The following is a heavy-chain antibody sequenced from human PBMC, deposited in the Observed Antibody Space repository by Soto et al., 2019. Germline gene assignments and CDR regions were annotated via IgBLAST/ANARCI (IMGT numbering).Heavy chain of an antibody. CDR1: GGSFSGYY. D-gene: IGHD3-10*01. J-gene: IGHJ6*02. Sequence: SETLSLTCAVYGGSFSGYYWSWIRQPPGKGLEWIGEINHSGSTNYNPSLKSRVTMSIDSSKTQFSLNLTSVTAADSAIYYCARARADSAGSSLGRRLDVWGQGTTVTVPS. CDR2: INHSGST. V-gene: IGHV4-34*01. CDR3: ARARADSAGSSLGRRLDV.